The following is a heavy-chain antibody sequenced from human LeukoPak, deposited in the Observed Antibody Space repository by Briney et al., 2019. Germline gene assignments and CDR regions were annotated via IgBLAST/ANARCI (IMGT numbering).Heavy chain of an antibody. J-gene: IGHJ4*02. CDR3: AKSPTYYDILTGYYSGYSFDY. Sequence: PGGSLRLSCAASGFTFSIYAMSSVRQAPGKGLEWVSAISGSGGGTYYADSVKGRFTISRDNSKNTLYPQMNILRAEDTAVYYCAKSPTYYDILTGYYSGYSFDYWGQGTLVTVSS. CDR2: ISGSGGGT. V-gene: IGHV3-23*01. CDR1: GFTFSIYA. D-gene: IGHD3-9*01.